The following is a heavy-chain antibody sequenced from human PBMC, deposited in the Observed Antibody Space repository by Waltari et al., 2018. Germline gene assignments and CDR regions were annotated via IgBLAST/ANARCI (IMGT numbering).Heavy chain of an antibody. J-gene: IGHJ4*02. CDR1: GGTFSSYA. CDR3: ARYVYQPLLFYYFDY. CDR2: IIPIFGTA. V-gene: IGHV1-69*13. Sequence: QVQLVQSGAEVKKPGSSVKVSCKASGGTFSSYAISWVRQAPGQGLEWMGGIIPIFGTANYAQKFQGRVTITADESTSTAYMELCSLRSEDTAVYYCARYVYQPLLFYYFDYWGQGTLVTVSS. D-gene: IGHD2-21*02.